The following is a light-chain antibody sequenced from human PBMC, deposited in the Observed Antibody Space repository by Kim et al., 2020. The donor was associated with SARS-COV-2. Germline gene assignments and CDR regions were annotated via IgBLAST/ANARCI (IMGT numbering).Light chain of an antibody. J-gene: IGKJ4*01. V-gene: IGKV3-15*01. CDR3: QQYNNWPLT. CDR2: GTS. CDR1: RSIRSD. Sequence: VSPGERATLSCRASRSIRSDLAWYQQRPGQTPRLLIYGTSTRATDIPARFSGSGSGTEFTLTISSLQSVDSAIYYCQQYNNWPLTFGGGTKVDIK.